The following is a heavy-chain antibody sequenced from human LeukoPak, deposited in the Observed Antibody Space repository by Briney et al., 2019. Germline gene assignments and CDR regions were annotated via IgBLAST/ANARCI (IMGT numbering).Heavy chain of an antibody. Sequence: GGSLRLSCAASGFTFSSYAMHWVRQAPGKGLEWVAVISYDGSNKYYADSVKGRFTISRDNSKNTLYLQMNSLRAEDTAVYYCARDEGSSSTFDYWGQETLVTVSS. D-gene: IGHD6-13*01. CDR3: ARDEGSSSTFDY. CDR2: ISYDGSNK. J-gene: IGHJ4*02. CDR1: GFTFSSYA. V-gene: IGHV3-30*01.